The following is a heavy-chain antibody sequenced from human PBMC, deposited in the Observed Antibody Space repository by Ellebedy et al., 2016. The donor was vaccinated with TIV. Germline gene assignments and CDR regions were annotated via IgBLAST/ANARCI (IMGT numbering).Heavy chain of an antibody. CDR2: IRFDGNNA. J-gene: IGHJ4*02. CDR3: AKADYADYPSYLDY. Sequence: GGSLRLSCAASGFIFSNSGMNWVRQAPGKGLEWVAFIRFDGNNAHYADSAKGRFTISRDNSKNTLYLQMNSPRAEDTAVYYCAKADYADYPSYLDYWGQGTLVTVSS. V-gene: IGHV3-30*02. CDR1: GFIFSNSG. D-gene: IGHD4-17*01.